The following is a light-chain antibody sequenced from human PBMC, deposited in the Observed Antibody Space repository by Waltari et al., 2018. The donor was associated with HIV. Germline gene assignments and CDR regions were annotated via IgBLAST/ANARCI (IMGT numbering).Light chain of an antibody. CDR2: ANT. CDR3: QSYVSSVNVV. Sequence: QSVLTQPPSVSGAPGQTVTISCTGSSPTIGAASDVHWYQQVPGTAPKLLIYANTNRPSGVPDRFSGSKSGTSASLAISGLQTEDEADYYCQSYVSSVNVVFGGGTRVTVL. CDR1: SPTIGAASD. V-gene: IGLV1-40*01. J-gene: IGLJ3*02.